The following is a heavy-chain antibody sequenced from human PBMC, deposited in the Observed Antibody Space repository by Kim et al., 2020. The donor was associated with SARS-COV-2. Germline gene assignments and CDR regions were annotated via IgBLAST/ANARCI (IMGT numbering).Heavy chain of an antibody. Sequence: GGSLRLSCAASGFTFDTYGMSWVRQAPGKGLEWVSVISGSSYSIYYADSVKGRFTISRDNSKNTLYLQMNSLRAEDTAVYYCAKAAKVGATSPWDYWGQGTLVTVSS. V-gene: IGHV3-23*01. D-gene: IGHD1-26*01. CDR2: ISGSSYSI. CDR3: AKAAKVGATSPWDY. J-gene: IGHJ4*02. CDR1: GFTFDTYG.